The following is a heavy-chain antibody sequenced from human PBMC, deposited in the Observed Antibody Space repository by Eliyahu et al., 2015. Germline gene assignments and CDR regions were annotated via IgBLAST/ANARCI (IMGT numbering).Heavy chain of an antibody. J-gene: IGHJ4*02. Sequence: QLQLQESGPGLVKPSETLSLTCTVSGGSISSSTYYWGWIRQPPGKGLEWIGSIHYTGSTSYNPSLKSRVTIYVDTSKNQLSLKLSSVTAADTAVYYCAREVRGAEVVDYWGQGTLVTVSS. CDR1: GGSISSSTYY. CDR2: IHYTGST. CDR3: AREVRGAEVVDY. D-gene: IGHD3-10*01. V-gene: IGHV4-39*01.